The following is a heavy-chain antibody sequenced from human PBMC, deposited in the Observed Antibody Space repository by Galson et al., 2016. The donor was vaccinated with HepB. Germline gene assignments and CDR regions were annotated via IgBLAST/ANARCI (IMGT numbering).Heavy chain of an antibody. CDR1: GDSVSSNSAT. V-gene: IGHV6-1*01. J-gene: IGHJ6*02. Sequence: CAISGDSVSSNSATWNWIRQSPSRGLEWLGRTYYRSKWYNDYALSVKSRITINPDTSKNQFSLQLNSVAPEDTAVYYCARMRSGYSGYANPYYYGMDVWGQGTTVTV. CDR3: ARMRSGYSGYANPYYYGMDV. D-gene: IGHD5-12*01. CDR2: TYYRSKWYN.